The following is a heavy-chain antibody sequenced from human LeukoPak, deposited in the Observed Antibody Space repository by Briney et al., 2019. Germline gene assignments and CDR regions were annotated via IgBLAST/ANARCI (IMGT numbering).Heavy chain of an antibody. V-gene: IGHV1-69*13. J-gene: IGHJ4*02. D-gene: IGHD5-18*01. CDR2: IIPIFGTA. CDR1: GGTFSSYA. Sequence: SVKVSCKASGGTFSSYAINWVRQAPGQGLEWMGGIIPIFGTANYAQKFQGRVTITADESTSTAYMELSSLRSEDTAVYYCARSSNIQLWVFDYWGQGTLVTVSS. CDR3: ARSSNIQLWVFDY.